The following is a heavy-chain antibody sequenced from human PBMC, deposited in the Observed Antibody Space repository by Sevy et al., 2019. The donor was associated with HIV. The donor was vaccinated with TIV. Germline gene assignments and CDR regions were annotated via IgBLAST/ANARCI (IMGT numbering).Heavy chain of an antibody. Sequence: SETLSLTCAVSGGSIITGAYSWNWLRQPPGKSLEWIGYISHSWDTYFNPSLQSRVTISIDRPKSQFSLNLTSVTAADTAVYYCAREMFPRHWFDPWGQGVLVTVSS. J-gene: IGHJ5*02. V-gene: IGHV4-30-2*01. CDR1: GGSIITGAYS. CDR3: AREMFPRHWFDP. CDR2: ISHSWDT. D-gene: IGHD3-10*02.